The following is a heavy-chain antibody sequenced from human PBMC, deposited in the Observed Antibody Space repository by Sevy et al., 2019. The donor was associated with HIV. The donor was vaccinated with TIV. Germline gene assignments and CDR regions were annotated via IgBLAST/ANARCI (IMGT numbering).Heavy chain of an antibody. J-gene: IGHJ2*01. CDR1: GGSISSGGYY. CDR2: IYYSGST. V-gene: IGHV4-31*03. Sequence: SETLSLTCTVSGGSISSGGYYWSWIRQHPGKGLEWIGYIYYSGSTYYNPSLKSRVTISVDTSKNQFSLKLSSVTAADTVVYYCARSPSRYFDLWGRGTLVTVSS. CDR3: ARSPSRYFDL.